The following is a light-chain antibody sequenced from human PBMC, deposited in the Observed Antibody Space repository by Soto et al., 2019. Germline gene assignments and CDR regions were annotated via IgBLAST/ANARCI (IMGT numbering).Light chain of an antibody. J-gene: IGKJ4*01. CDR2: GVS. V-gene: IGKV3-15*01. CDR3: HQYNNWPRT. CDR1: HSVSSN. Sequence: EIVMTQSPATLSVSPGERATLSCRASHSVSSNLAWYQQKPGQAPRLLIYGVSARASGIPARFSGSGSGTEFTLTISSLQSEDFAVYYCHQYNNWPRTFGGGTKVEIK.